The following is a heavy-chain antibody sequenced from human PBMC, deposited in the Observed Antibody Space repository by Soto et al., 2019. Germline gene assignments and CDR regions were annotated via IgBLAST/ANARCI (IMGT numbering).Heavy chain of an antibody. Sequence: GGSLRLSCAASGFTFSIYAMHWVRQAPGKGLEWVALISHDGGTEDYADSVKGRFTIFRDKSQDILYLQMNSLRAEDTAVYYCVRDNWHEVYLYDLWGQGTLVTVSS. CDR1: GFTFSIYA. D-gene: IGHD3-22*01. V-gene: IGHV3-30-3*01. J-gene: IGHJ4*01. CDR2: ISHDGGTE. CDR3: VRDNWHEVYLYDL.